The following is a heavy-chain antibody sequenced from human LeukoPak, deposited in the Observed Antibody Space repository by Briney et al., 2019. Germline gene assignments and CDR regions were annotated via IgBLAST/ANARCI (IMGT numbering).Heavy chain of an antibody. CDR3: ARAPIPNNWFDP. CDR1: GGTFRTYA. Sequence: ASVKVSCRASGGTFRTYAISWVRQAPGQGLEWMGGIIPIFGTPNYAQKLQGRVTMTTDTSTSTAYMELRSLRSDDTAVYYCARAPIPNNWFDPWGQGTLVTVSS. CDR2: IIPIFGTP. V-gene: IGHV1-69*05. J-gene: IGHJ5*02.